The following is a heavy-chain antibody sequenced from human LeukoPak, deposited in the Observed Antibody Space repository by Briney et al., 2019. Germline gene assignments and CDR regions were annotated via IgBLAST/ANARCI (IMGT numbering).Heavy chain of an antibody. CDR2: ISAYNGNT. J-gene: IGHJ4*02. Sequence: ASVKVSCKASGGTFSSYAISWVRQAPGQGLEWMGWISAYNGNTNYAQKLQGRVTMTTDTSTSTAYMELRSLRSDDTAVYYCAREDTLIRGYSGYDLDYWGQGTLVTVSS. CDR1: GGTFSSYA. V-gene: IGHV1-18*01. CDR3: AREDTLIRGYSGYDLDY. D-gene: IGHD5-12*01.